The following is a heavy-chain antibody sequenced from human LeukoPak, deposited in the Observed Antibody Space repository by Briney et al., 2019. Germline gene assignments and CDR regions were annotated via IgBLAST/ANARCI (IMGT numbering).Heavy chain of an antibody. CDR3: TRPRGSSGSYGY. J-gene: IGHJ4*02. D-gene: IGHD6-19*01. Sequence: PWASVRVSCKASGGTFRNYAISWVRGAPGQGLEWMGRITPIFDTANYAQKFQGRVTITADTSTTTAYMELSSLRSEDTAVYYCTRPRGSSGSYGYWGQGTLVTVSS. CDR2: ITPIFDTA. V-gene: IGHV1-69*06. CDR1: GGTFRNYA.